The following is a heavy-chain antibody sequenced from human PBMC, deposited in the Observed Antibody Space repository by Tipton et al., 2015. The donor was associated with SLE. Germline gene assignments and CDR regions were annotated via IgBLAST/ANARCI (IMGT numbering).Heavy chain of an antibody. J-gene: IGHJ6*03. V-gene: IGHV3-48*03. D-gene: IGHD3-3*01. CDR3: ARGGTIFGVVIYYYYYYMDV. CDR1: GFTFSSYE. CDR2: ISSSGSTI. Sequence: SLRLSCAASGFTFSSYEMNWVRQAPGKGLEWVSYISSSGSTIYYADSVKGRFTISRDNAKNSLYLQMNSLRAEDTAVYYCARGGTIFGVVIYYYYYYMDVWGKGTTVTVSS.